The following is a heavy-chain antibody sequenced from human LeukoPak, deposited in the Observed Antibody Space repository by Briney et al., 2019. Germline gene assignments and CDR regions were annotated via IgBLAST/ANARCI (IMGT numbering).Heavy chain of an antibody. CDR2: ISWNSGSI. J-gene: IGHJ3*02. Sequence: GGSLRLSCAASVFTFEDYAMHCVTQAPGKGLEGVTGISWNSGSIGYADSVKGRFTISRDNAKNSLYLQMNSLRDEDTALYYCAKDTLWFGESFNAFDIWGQGTMVTVSS. V-gene: IGHV3-9*01. CDR3: AKDTLWFGESFNAFDI. D-gene: IGHD3-10*01. CDR1: VFTFEDYA.